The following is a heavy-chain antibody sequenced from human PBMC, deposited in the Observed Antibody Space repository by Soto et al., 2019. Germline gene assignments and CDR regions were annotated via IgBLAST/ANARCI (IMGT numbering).Heavy chain of an antibody. V-gene: IGHV1-46*01. J-gene: IGHJ6*02. CDR3: ARGDGRGSSGFYYYYGMDV. CDR2: IIPYDGST. CDR1: GFTFTNYF. D-gene: IGHD6-25*01. Sequence: QVQLVQSGADVKKPGASVKVSCKASGFTFTNYFFHWVRQAPRQGLEWMGIIIPYDGSTNYVQSLQGRVTMTSDTSTSTVYMELSSLRSEDTAVYYCARGDGRGSSGFYYYYGMDVWGHGTTVTVSS.